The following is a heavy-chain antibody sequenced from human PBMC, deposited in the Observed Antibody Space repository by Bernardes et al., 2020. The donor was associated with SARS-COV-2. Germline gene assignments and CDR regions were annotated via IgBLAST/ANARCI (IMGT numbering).Heavy chain of an antibody. D-gene: IGHD3-3*01. J-gene: IGHJ3*01. CDR2: VSWDASTS. V-gene: IGHV3-43*01. CDR1: VFTFGDYT. Sequence: RGSLRLSCAASVFTFGDYTMHCVRQVPGKGLEWVSLVSWDASTSNYADSVKGRFIISRDSSRNTLHLQMNSLRKEDTALYYCATERQSLTIFGVGHDAFDFWGQGTMVTVSS. CDR3: ATERQSLTIFGVGHDAFDF.